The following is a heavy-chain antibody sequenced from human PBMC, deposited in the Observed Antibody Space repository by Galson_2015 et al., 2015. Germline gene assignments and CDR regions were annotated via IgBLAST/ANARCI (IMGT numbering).Heavy chain of an antibody. V-gene: IGHV3-30*18. CDR2: ISYDGSNK. D-gene: IGHD6-13*01. CDR1: GFTFSSYG. CDR3: AKQPYSSSWSHFDY. Sequence: SLRLSCAASGFTFSSYGMHWVRQAPGKGLEWVAVISYDGSNKYYADSVKGRFTISRDNSKNTLYLQMNSLRAEDTAVYYCAKQPYSSSWSHFDYWGQGTLVTVSS. J-gene: IGHJ4*02.